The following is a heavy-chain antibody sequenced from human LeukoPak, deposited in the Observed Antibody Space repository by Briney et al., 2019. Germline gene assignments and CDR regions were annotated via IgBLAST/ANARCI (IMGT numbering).Heavy chain of an antibody. D-gene: IGHD3-10*01. V-gene: IGHV7-4-1*02. J-gene: IGHJ4*02. CDR2: INTNTGNP. CDR1: GYTFSSHA. CDR3: ARTRIPFYFGSGSPDY. Sequence: ASVRVSCKASGYTFSSHAMIWVRQAPGQGFEWMGWINTNTGNPRYGQGFTGRFVFSLDTSVSTAYLQISSLKAEDTAVYFCARTRIPFYFGSGSPDYWGQGTLVTVSS.